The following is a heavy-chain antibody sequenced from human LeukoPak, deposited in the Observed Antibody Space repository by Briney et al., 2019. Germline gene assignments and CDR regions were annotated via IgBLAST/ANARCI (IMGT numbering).Heavy chain of an antibody. Sequence: GGSLRLSCTASGFRFNKFWMSWVRQAPGKGLEWVANINDDGREREYGDSVKGRFTISRDNAKNSLYLQMNSLRAEDTAVYYCAREVTMVRGVRFFDYWGQGTLVTVSS. CDR3: AREVTMVRGVRFFDY. J-gene: IGHJ4*02. CDR1: GFRFNKFW. CDR2: INDDGRER. V-gene: IGHV3-7*01. D-gene: IGHD3-10*01.